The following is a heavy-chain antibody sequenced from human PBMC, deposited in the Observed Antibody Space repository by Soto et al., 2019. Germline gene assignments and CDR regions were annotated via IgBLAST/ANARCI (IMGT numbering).Heavy chain of an antibody. CDR1: GFTFSSYA. CDR3: AKDLELEVFTAEYLDH. D-gene: IGHD1-1*01. V-gene: IGHV3-23*01. CDR2: ISGYGGST. J-gene: IGHJ4*02. Sequence: EVQLLESGGGLVQPGGSLRLSCAASGFTFSSYAMSWVRQAPGKGLEWVSRISGYGGSTYYADSVKGRFTISRDNSKNTLCLQMNSLRAEDTAVYYCAKDLELEVFTAEYLDHWGQGSLVTVSS.